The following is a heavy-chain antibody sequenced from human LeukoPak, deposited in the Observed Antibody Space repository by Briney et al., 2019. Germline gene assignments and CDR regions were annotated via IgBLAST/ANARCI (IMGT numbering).Heavy chain of an antibody. CDR3: ARGERYSSSWYWFDT. V-gene: IGHV4-39*01. Sequence: SETLSLTCTVSGGSISSSHYYWGWIRQPPRKGLEWIGGIYYSGTTYYNPSLESRVTISVDTSNNQFSLKLSSVTATDTAVYYCARGERYSSSWYWFDTWGQGILVIVSS. CDR2: IYYSGTT. D-gene: IGHD6-13*01. J-gene: IGHJ5*02. CDR1: GGSISSSHYY.